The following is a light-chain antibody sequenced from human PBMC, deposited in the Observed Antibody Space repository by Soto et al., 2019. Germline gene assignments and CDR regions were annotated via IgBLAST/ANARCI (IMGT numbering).Light chain of an antibody. CDR2: GAS. CDR1: QSIRSN. V-gene: IGKV3-15*01. CDR3: QQYNGWTLT. J-gene: IGKJ4*01. Sequence: EIVLTQAPATLSVSPGESANLSCRASQSIRSNLAWYQQKPGRAPRLLIYGASTRATGIPARFSGSGSGTEFTLTISGLQSEDFAVYYCQQYNGWTLTFGGGNKGGYQ.